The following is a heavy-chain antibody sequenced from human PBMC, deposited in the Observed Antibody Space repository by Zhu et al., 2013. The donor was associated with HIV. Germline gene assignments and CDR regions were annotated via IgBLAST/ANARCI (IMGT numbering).Heavy chain of an antibody. CDR3: ATVLQLPDCSGGSCYSFDF. Sequence: QVQLVQSGAEVKKPGASVKVSCKVSGYTLTELSMHWVRQAPGKGLEWMGGFDPEDGETIYAQKFQGRVTMTEDTSTDTAYMELSSLRSEDTAVYYCATVLQLPDCSGGSCYSFDFWGQGTLVTVSS. V-gene: IGHV1-24*01. D-gene: IGHD2-15*01. CDR2: FDPEDGET. J-gene: IGHJ4*02. CDR1: GYTLTELS.